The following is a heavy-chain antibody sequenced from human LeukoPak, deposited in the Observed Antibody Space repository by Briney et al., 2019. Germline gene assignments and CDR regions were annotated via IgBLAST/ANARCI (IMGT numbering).Heavy chain of an antibody. D-gene: IGHD6-19*01. CDR1: GGSISSYY. CDR2: IYYSGST. J-gene: IGHJ4*02. Sequence: TSETLSLTCTVSGGSISSYYWSWIRQPPGKGLEWIGYIYYSGSTNYNPSLKSRVTISVDTSKNQFSLKLSSVTAADTAVYYFARGRGSVAVDYWGQGTLVTVSS. V-gene: IGHV4-59*01. CDR3: ARGRGSVAVDY.